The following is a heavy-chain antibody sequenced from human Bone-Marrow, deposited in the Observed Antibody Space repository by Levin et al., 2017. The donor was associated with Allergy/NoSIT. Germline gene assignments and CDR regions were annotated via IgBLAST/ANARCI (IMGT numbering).Heavy chain of an antibody. D-gene: IGHD2-15*01. J-gene: IGHJ4*02. Sequence: PAGGSLRLSCRTSGLIFSSYAMSWVRQAPGKGLEWVSIITSGGGNTYYADSVKGRFAISRDNSKDTLYLQMNSLRAEDTAVYYCVKGGMDLQCSDGVCSIRDYYFEYWGQGNLVTVSS. CDR3: VKGGMDLQCSDGVCSIRDYYFEY. V-gene: IGHV3-23*01. CDR2: ITSGGGNT. CDR1: GLIFSSYA.